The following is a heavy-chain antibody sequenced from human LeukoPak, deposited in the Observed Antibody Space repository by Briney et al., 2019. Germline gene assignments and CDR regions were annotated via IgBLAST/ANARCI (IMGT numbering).Heavy chain of an antibody. CDR3: ARAGGVDYYDSSGYYYGAAQFDY. V-gene: IGHV4-59*01. Sequence: PSETLSLTCTVSGGSISSYYWSWIRQPPGKGLEWIGYSYYSGSTNYKPSLKSRVTISVDTSKNQFSLKLSSVTAADTAVYYCARAGGVDYYDSSGYYYGAAQFDYWDQGTLVTVSS. D-gene: IGHD3-22*01. CDR2: SYYSGST. J-gene: IGHJ4*02. CDR1: GGSISSYY.